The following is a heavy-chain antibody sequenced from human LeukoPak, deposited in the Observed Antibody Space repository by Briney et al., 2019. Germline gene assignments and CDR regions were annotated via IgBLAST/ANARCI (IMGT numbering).Heavy chain of an antibody. D-gene: IGHD3-9*01. CDR1: GYTFTSYD. CDR3: ARVYYDILTGYYYYYYGMDV. CDR2: MNPNSGNT. J-gene: IGHJ6*02. V-gene: IGHV1-8*01. Sequence: ASVKVSCKASGYTFTSYDINWVRQATGQGLEWMGWMNPNSGNTGYAQKFQGRVTMTRNTSISTAYMELSSLRSEDTAVYYCARVYYDILTGYYYYYYGMDVWGQGTMVTVSS.